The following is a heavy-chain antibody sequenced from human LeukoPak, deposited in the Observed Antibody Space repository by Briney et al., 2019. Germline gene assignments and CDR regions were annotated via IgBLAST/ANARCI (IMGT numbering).Heavy chain of an antibody. J-gene: IGHJ4*02. CDR3: ARELHYYDSSGYYILGY. D-gene: IGHD3-22*01. V-gene: IGHV1-69*05. CDR1: GGTFSSYA. CDR2: IIPIFGTA. Sequence: GASVKVSCKASGGTFSSYAISWVRQAPGQGLEWMGGIIPIFGTANYAQKFQGRVTMTRDTSTSTVYMELSSLRSEDTAVYYCARELHYYDSSGYYILGYWGQGTLVTVSS.